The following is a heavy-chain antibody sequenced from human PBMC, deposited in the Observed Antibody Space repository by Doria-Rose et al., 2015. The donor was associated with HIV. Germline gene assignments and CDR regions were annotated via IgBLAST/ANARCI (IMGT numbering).Heavy chain of an antibody. CDR1: GYTLSAYA. D-gene: IGHD6-13*01. CDR2: LNVGNGDI. Sequence: QVQLVQSGAEVKKPGASVTVSCKTSGYTLSAYAIHWVRQAPGQRLEWMGWLNVGNGDIRYPRKFQDRVAITSDTSANTGYMALSSLRSEDTAVYYCARIHSLSSSSLGHWGQGTLVTVSS. CDR3: ARIHSLSSSSLGH. J-gene: IGHJ4*02. V-gene: IGHV1-3*01.